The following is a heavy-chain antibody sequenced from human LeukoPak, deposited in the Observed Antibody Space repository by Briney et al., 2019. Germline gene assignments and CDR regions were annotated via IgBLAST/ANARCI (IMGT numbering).Heavy chain of an antibody. D-gene: IGHD3-10*01. CDR3: ARDGRYGAGSRYYYYYGMDV. J-gene: IGHJ6*02. CDR1: GFTFSSYG. Sequence: GGSLRLSCAASGFTFSSYGMHWVRQAPGKGLEWVAVIWYDGSNKYYADSVKGRFTISRDNSKNTLYLQMNSLRADDTTVYYCARDGRYGAGSRYYYYYGMDVWGQGTTVTVAS. CDR2: IWYDGSNK. V-gene: IGHV3-33*01.